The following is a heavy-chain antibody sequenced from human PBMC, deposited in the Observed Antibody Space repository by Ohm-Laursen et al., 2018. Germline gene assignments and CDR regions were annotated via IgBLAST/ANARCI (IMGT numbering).Heavy chain of an antibody. V-gene: IGHV4-4*07. CDR1: GDPISSYY. Sequence: TLSLTCTASGDPISSYYWSWIRQPAGKGLEWIGRIYSSGSTNYNPSLKSRVTMSVDTSKSQFSLKVNSVTAADTAVYYCARSFDTYYFDLWGQGTLVTVSS. CDR3: ARSFDTYYFDL. J-gene: IGHJ4*02. CDR2: IYSSGST.